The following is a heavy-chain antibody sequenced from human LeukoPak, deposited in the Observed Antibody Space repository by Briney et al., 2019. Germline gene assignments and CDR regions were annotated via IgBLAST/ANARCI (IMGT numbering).Heavy chain of an antibody. CDR3: ARFGYSGYHLMY. CDR2: IYYSGST. J-gene: IGHJ4*02. Sequence: PSQTLTLTCTVSGGSISSGGYYWSWIRQHPGKGLEWIGYIYYSGSTYYNPSLKSRVTISVDTSKNQFSLKLCSVTAADTVVYYCARFGYSGYHLMYGGQGTGLSV. CDR1: GGSISSGGYY. D-gene: IGHD5-12*01. V-gene: IGHV4-31*03.